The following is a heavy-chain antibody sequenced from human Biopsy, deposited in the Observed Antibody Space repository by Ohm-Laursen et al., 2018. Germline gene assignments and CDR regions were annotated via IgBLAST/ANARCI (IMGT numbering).Heavy chain of an antibody. J-gene: IGHJ4*02. CDR1: GFSFSSYG. D-gene: IGHD1-1*01. CDR2: IRSGGDYM. V-gene: IGHV3-21*01. CDR3: ARDQRGPSLLEAKLTPNYFDY. Sequence: SLRLSCAASGFSFSSYGMHWVRQAPGKGLEWVSSIRSGGDYMFYADSVKGRFTISRDNAKNSLYLQMNSLRAEDTAVYYCARDQRGPSLLEAKLTPNYFDYWGWGSLVTVSS.